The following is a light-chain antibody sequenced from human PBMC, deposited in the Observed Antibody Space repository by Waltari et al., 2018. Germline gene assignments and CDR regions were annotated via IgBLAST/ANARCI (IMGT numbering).Light chain of an antibody. V-gene: IGKV1-5*03. Sequence: DIQMSQSPSTLSTSVGDRFTITCRASQNINIWLAWFQKKPGKAPKLLISRASTLESGVPSRFSGGGSGTEFSLTISSLQADDFATYYCQQYNSFPWTFGQGTKVGLK. J-gene: IGKJ1*01. CDR3: QQYNSFPWT. CDR1: QNINIW. CDR2: RAS.